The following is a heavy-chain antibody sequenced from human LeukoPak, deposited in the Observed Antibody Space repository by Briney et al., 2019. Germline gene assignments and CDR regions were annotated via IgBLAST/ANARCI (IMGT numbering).Heavy chain of an antibody. CDR2: ISAYNGNT. CDR1: GYTSTSYG. J-gene: IGHJ4*02. Sequence: ASVKVSCKASGYTSTSYGISWVRQAPGQRLEWMGWISAYNGNTNYAQKLQGRVTMTTDTSTSTAYMELRSLRSDDTAVYYCARAKLWFGEFYYFDYWGQGTLVTVSS. D-gene: IGHD3-10*01. CDR3: ARAKLWFGEFYYFDY. V-gene: IGHV1-18*04.